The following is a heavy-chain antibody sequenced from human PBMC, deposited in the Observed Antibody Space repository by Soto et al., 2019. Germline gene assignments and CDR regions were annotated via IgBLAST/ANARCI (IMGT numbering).Heavy chain of an antibody. CDR1: GFTFSSYG. CDR3: AKDGYCSSTSCLDYYYYGMDV. V-gene: IGHV3-30*18. J-gene: IGHJ6*02. CDR2: ISYDGSNK. Sequence: QVQLVESGGGVVQPGRSLRLSCAASGFTFSSYGMHWVRQAPGKGLEWVAVISYDGSNKYYADSVKGRFTISRDNSKNTLYLQMNSLSAEDTAVYYCAKDGYCSSTSCLDYYYYGMDVWGQGTTVTVSS. D-gene: IGHD2-2*03.